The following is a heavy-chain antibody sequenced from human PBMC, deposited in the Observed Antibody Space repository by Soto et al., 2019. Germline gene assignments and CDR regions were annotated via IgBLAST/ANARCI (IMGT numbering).Heavy chain of an antibody. CDR1: GGNLRRNA. D-gene: IGHD1-20*01. J-gene: IGHJ6*02. Sequence: QVQLVQSGAEVKKPGSSVKVSCKASGGNLRRNAISWVRQAPGQGLEWMGGIVPMFGTANYAQKIQGRVTSSADESTSTVYMELSSLRSEDTAVYYCARDNLVGFDVWGQGTTVTVSS. CDR3: ARDNLVGFDV. V-gene: IGHV1-69*12. CDR2: IVPMFGTA.